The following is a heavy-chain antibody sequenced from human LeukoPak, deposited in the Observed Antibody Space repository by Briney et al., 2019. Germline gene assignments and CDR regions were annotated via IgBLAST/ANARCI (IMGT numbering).Heavy chain of an antibody. CDR2: INGDGGST. CDR3: AKDTHKYYYYYYMDV. J-gene: IGHJ6*03. V-gene: IGHV3-43*02. CDR1: GFTFDDYA. Sequence: PGGSLRLSCAASGFTFDDYAMHWVRQAPGKGLEWVSLINGDGGSTYYADSVKGRFTISRDNSKNSLYLQMNSLRTEDTALYYCAKDTHKYYYYYYMDVWGKGTTVTVSS.